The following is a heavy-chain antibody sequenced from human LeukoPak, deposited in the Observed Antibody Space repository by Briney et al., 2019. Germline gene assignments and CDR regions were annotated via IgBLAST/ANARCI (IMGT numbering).Heavy chain of an antibody. V-gene: IGHV3-9*01. CDR2: ISVDSDRI. Sequence: GGSLRLSCVASGFTFDEYAMHWVRQVPGKGLEWVIGISVDSDRIDYADSVKGRFTISRDNAKNSVYLQMNSLRAEDTALYYCAKDRAIFVHYFDGWGQGTLVTVSS. CDR1: GFTFDEYA. D-gene: IGHD3-9*01. CDR3: AKDRAIFVHYFDG. J-gene: IGHJ4*02.